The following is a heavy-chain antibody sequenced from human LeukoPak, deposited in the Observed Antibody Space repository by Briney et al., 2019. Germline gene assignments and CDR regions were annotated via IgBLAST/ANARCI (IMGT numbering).Heavy chain of an antibody. CDR2: IIPILGIA. CDR3: ARINCGGGSCYPWDAFDI. J-gene: IGHJ3*02. D-gene: IGHD2-15*01. V-gene: IGHV1-69*04. CDR1: GGTFSSYA. Sequence: SVKVSCKASGGTFSSYAISWVRQAPGQGLEWMGRIIPILGIANYAQKFQGRVTITADKSTSTAYMELSSLRSEDTAVYYCARINCGGGSCYPWDAFDIWGQGTMVTVSS.